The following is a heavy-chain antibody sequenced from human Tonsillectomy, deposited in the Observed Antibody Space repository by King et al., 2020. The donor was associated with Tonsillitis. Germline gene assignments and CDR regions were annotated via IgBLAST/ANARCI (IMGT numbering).Heavy chain of an antibody. J-gene: IGHJ4*02. CDR2: IKQDESEK. Sequence: VQLVESGGGLVQPGGSLRLSCAASGFTFSSNWMTWVRQAPGKGLEWVANIKQDESEKYYVDSVKGRFTISRDNAKNSLYLQMNNLRVEDTAVYYFVNLLKXXFTXPXDNAXXXXXXQMNXXXXXXXXXXXCXXXXXFXXXXPLDYXXQGXLVTVS. CDR3: VNLLKXXFTXPXDNAXXXXXXQMNXXXXXXXXXXXCXXXXXFXXXXPLDY. CDR1: GFTFSSNW. D-gene: IGHD1-1*01. V-gene: IGHV3-7*03.